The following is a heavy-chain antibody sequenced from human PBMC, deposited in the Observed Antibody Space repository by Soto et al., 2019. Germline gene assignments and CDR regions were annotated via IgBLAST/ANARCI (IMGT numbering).Heavy chain of an antibody. CDR2: IYWNDDE. D-gene: IGHD1-1*01. V-gene: IGHV2-5*01. Sequence: QITLKESGPTLVKPTQTLTLTCTFSGFLVKSSGVPVGWIRQSPGRALECLALIYWNDDERYTPWLQSRLTINKDTSKSQVIFTMTNMNPVDAATSYCVYGNIIQTTSGLDVWGQGTTVTVSS. CDR1: GFLVKSSGVP. CDR3: VYGNIIQTTSGLDV. J-gene: IGHJ6*02.